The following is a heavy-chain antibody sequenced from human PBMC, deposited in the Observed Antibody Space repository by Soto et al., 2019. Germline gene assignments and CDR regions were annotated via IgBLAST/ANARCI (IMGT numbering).Heavy chain of an antibody. CDR1: GYTFTGYY. CDR2: INPNSGGT. V-gene: IGHV1-2*04. D-gene: IGHD3-22*01. Sequence: QVQLVQSGAEVKKPGASVKVSCKASGYTFTGYYMHWVRQAPGQGLEWMGWINPNSGGTNYAQKCQGWVTMTRDTSISTAYMELSRLRSDDTAVYYCARGGYYDSSGYLYYFDYWGQGTLVTVSS. CDR3: ARGGYYDSSGYLYYFDY. J-gene: IGHJ4*02.